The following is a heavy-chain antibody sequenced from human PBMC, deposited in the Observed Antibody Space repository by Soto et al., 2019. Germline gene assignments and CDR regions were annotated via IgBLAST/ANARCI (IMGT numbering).Heavy chain of an antibody. CDR3: ARVHPDYGDYDLMYYFDY. D-gene: IGHD4-17*01. J-gene: IGHJ4*02. V-gene: IGHV4-39*01. CDR2: IYYSGST. Sequence: QLQLQESGPGLVKPSETLSLTCTVSGGSISSSSYYWGWIRQPPGKGLEWIGSIYYSGSTYYNPSLKSRVTISVDTSKNQFSLKLSSVTAADTAVYYCARVHPDYGDYDLMYYFDYWGQGTLVTVSS. CDR1: GGSISSSSYY.